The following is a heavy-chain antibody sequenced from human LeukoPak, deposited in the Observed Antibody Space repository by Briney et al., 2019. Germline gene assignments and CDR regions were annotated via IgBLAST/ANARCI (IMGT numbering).Heavy chain of an antibody. J-gene: IGHJ5*02. Sequence: PGRSLRLSCAASGFTFSSYGMHWVRQAPGKGLEWVAVIWHDGSNKYYADSVKGRFTISRDNSKNTLYLQMNSLRAEDTAVYYCAREFKGYCSSTSCPPRFDPWGQGTLVTVSS. CDR2: IWHDGSNK. V-gene: IGHV3-33*01. CDR3: AREFKGYCSSTSCPPRFDP. D-gene: IGHD2-2*01. CDR1: GFTFSSYG.